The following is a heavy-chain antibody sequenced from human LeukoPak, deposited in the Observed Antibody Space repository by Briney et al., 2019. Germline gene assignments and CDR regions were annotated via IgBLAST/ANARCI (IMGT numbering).Heavy chain of an antibody. V-gene: IGHV1-2*02. CDR3: ARPAGVYRGYDFGY. Sequence: ASVKVSCKASGYTFTGYYMHWVRQAPGQGLEWMGWINPNSGGTNYAQKFQGRVTMTRDTSISTAYMELSRLRSDDTAVYYCARPAGVYRGYDFGYWGQGTLVTVSS. D-gene: IGHD5-12*01. CDR2: INPNSGGT. J-gene: IGHJ4*02. CDR1: GYTFTGYY.